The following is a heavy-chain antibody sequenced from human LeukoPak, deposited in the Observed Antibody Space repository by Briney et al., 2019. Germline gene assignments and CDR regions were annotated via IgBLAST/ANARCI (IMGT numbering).Heavy chain of an antibody. Sequence: GGSLRLSCALSGFTVTDYYMSWVRQAPGKGLQWVSVVYMAGSTYYAHSVRGRFTVSRDTSKNTVYLQMNSLRVEDTAVYYCARNSDILTESYGAFDMWGQGTMVTVSS. CDR1: GFTVTDYY. J-gene: IGHJ3*02. CDR3: ARNSDILTESYGAFDM. V-gene: IGHV3-53*01. CDR2: VYMAGST. D-gene: IGHD3-9*01.